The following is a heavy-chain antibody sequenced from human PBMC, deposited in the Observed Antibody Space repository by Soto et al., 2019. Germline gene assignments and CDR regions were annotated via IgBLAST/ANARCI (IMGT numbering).Heavy chain of an antibody. CDR2: ISGSGGST. J-gene: IGHJ4*02. CDR3: AKVKLLGFGELLYQYYFDY. Sequence: HPGGSLRLSCAASGFTFSSYAMSWVRQAPGKGLEWVSAISGSGGSTYYADSVKGRFTISRDNSKNTLYLQMNSLRAEDTAVYYCAKVKLLGFGELLYQYYFDYWGQGTLVNVSS. V-gene: IGHV3-23*01. D-gene: IGHD3-10*01. CDR1: GFTFSSYA.